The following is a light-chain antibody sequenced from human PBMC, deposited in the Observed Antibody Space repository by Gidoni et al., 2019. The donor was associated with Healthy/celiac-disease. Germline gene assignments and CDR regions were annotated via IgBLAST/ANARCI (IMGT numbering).Light chain of an antibody. J-gene: IGKJ5*01. CDR1: QSVSSY. Sequence: EIVLTQSPATRSLSPGERATISCRASQSVSSYLAWYQQKPGQAPRLLIYDASHRATGIPARFSGRWSVPDFTLTLSILEPEAFAVYSCQQRSNWPPKIPFGQGTRLEIK. CDR3: QQRSNWPPKIP. CDR2: DAS. V-gene: IGKV3-11*01.